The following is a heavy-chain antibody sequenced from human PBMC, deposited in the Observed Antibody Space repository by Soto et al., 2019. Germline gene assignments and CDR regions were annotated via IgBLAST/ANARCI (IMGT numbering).Heavy chain of an antibody. CDR3: AREGVSSLGNGAFDC. CDR1: GFTFSRYV. J-gene: IGHJ4*02. V-gene: IGHV3-33*01. CDR2: IWSDGSIK. D-gene: IGHD1-1*01. Sequence: GGSLRLSCAASGFTFSRYVMHWVRQAPGEGLEWVALIWSDGSIKNYGDSVRGRFTISRDNFKNTLYLQMSSLGVEDTALYYCAREGVSSLGNGAFDCWGQGTLVTVS.